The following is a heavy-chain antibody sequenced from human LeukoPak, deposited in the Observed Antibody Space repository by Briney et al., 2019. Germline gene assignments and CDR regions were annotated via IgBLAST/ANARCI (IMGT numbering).Heavy chain of an antibody. V-gene: IGHV3-9*01. D-gene: IGHD6-13*01. CDR1: GFTFDDYA. J-gene: IGHJ4*02. Sequence: GGSLRLSCAASGFTFDDYAMHWVRQAPGKGLEWVSSINWNSGNIGYADSVKGRFTISRDNAKNSLYLQMNSLRAEDTALYYCAKDAVSSSWYPLAVEWGQGTLVTVSS. CDR2: INWNSGNI. CDR3: AKDAVSSSWYPLAVE.